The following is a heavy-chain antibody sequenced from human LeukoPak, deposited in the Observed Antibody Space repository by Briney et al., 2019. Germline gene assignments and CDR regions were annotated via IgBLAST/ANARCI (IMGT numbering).Heavy chain of an antibody. CDR2: IDEFGSVT. Sequence: GGSLRLSCAASGSTFSSYWMHWVRQVPGKGLAWVSRIDEFGSVTNSADSVQGRFSISRDNAKNALYLQMNSLRAEDTAVYYCVRDMFGGRDYWGQGTLVTVSS. D-gene: IGHD3-10*02. CDR3: VRDMFGGRDY. J-gene: IGHJ4*02. V-gene: IGHV3-74*01. CDR1: GSTFSSYW.